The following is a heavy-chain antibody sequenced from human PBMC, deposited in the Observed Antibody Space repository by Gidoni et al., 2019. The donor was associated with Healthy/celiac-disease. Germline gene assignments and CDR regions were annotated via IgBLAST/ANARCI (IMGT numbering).Heavy chain of an antibody. CDR1: GFTFSNAW. V-gene: IGHV3-15*07. J-gene: IGHJ1*01. CDR2: IKSKTDGGTT. D-gene: IGHD5-12*01. CDR3: TTSRDGYNSYFQH. Sequence: EVQLVESGGGLVTPGGSIRLSCAASGFTFSNAWMNWVRQAPGKGLEWVGRIKSKTDGGTTDYAAPVKGRFTISRDDSKNTLYLQMNSLKTEDTAVYYCTTSRDGYNSYFQHWGQGTLVTVSS.